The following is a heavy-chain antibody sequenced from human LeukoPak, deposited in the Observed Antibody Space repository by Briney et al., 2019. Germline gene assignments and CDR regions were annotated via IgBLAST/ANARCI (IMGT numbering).Heavy chain of an antibody. CDR2: VSAGGDNT. CDR3: AKDSQYDFVWGSYHYTGYYYMDV. J-gene: IGHJ6*03. D-gene: IGHD3-16*02. CDR1: GFTFTTYA. Sequence: GGSLRLSCTASGFTFTTYAVNWVRQVPGKGLEWVSAVSAGGDNTYYADFVKGRFTISRDNSNNTLFLQMNSLRAEDTAIYYCAKDSQYDFVWGSYHYTGYYYMDVWGKGTTVTVSS. V-gene: IGHV3-23*01.